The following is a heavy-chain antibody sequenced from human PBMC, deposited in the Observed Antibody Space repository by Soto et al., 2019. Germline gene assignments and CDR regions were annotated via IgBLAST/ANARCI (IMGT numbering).Heavy chain of an antibody. Sequence: VQLVQSGAEVKKPGASVKISCKASGYTFTTNFIHWIRQAPGQGLEWVGIISPGGGTTVYAQKFQGRVARTRDTSTSTVSMELRNLRSEETAVFYCARAHYDSDAFDFWGQGTMVIVSS. J-gene: IGHJ3*01. CDR1: GYTFTTNF. CDR2: ISPGGGTT. D-gene: IGHD3-22*01. CDR3: ARAHYDSDAFDF. V-gene: IGHV1-46*03.